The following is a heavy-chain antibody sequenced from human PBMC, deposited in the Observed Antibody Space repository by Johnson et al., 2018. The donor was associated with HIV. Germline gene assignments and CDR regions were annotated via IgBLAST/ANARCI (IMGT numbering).Heavy chain of an antibody. V-gene: IGHV3-30*03. J-gene: IGHJ3*02. CDR3: ARDHSSSWYRGFGGAFDI. D-gene: IGHD6-13*01. Sequence: QVQLVESGGGLVQPGGSLRLSCAASDFTFSNNAIHWVRQAPGKGLEWVAVISSDGTNTYYADSVKGRFTISRDNAKNSLYLQMNSLRAEDTAVYYCARDHSSSWYRGFGGAFDIWGQGTMVTVSS. CDR2: ISSDGTNT. CDR1: DFTFSNNA.